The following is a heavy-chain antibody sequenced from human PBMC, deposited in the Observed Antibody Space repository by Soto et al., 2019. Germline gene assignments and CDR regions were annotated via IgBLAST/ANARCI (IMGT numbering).Heavy chain of an antibody. CDR3: ARDYPGDSNRAGLDY. CDR1: GFTFSSYS. CDR2: ISSSSSTI. V-gene: IGHV3-48*02. J-gene: IGHJ4*02. Sequence: GGSLRLSCAASGFTFSSYSMNWVRQAPGKGLEWVSYISSSSSTIYYADSVKGRFTISRDNAKNSLYLQMNSLRDDDTAVYYCARDYPGDSNRAGLDYWGQGTLVTVSS. D-gene: IGHD3-22*01.